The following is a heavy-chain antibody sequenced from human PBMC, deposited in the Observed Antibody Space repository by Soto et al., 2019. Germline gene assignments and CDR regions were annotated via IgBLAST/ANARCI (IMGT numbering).Heavy chain of an antibody. CDR2: MYGGGDI. J-gene: IGHJ4*02. V-gene: IGHV3-53*01. CDR1: GFTASSNY. CDR3: AGGPRVASPFYFDY. D-gene: IGHD2-15*01. Sequence: EVQLEESGGGLIQPGGSLRLSCAASGFTASSNYMSWVRQTPGKGLEWVSLMYGGGDIYYADSVKGRFTISRDNSKNTLYLQMNSLRPEDTAVYYCAGGPRVASPFYFDYWGQGSLVTVSS.